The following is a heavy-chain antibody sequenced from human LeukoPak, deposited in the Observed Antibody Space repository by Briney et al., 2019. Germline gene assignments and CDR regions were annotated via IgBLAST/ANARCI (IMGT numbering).Heavy chain of an antibody. CDR2: VYTTGRT. Sequence: SETLSLTCTVSGDSIDSASYYWSWIRQPPGKGLEWIGRVYTTGRTNYNPSLRSRVTISMDTSKNQFSLRVSSVTVTDTAVYYCARESNYHGSGTGWFDPWGQGTLVTVSS. CDR3: ARESNYHGSGTGWFDP. D-gene: IGHD3-10*01. V-gene: IGHV4-61*02. CDR1: GDSIDSASYY. J-gene: IGHJ5*02.